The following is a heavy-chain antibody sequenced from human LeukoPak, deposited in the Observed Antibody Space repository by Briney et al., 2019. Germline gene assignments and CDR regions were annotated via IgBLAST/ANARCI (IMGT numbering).Heavy chain of an antibody. D-gene: IGHD3-10*01. CDR3: AKGMATYGSGSLFDY. CDR1: GFTFSYFW. V-gene: IGHV3-7*01. CDR2: INPDGSEK. J-gene: IGHJ4*02. Sequence: PGGSLRLSCAASGFTFSYFWMSWVRQAPGKGLEWVANINPDGSEKNYVDSVKGRFTISRDSAKNSLYLQMDSLRAEDTAVYYCAKGMATYGSGSLFDYWGQGILVTVSS.